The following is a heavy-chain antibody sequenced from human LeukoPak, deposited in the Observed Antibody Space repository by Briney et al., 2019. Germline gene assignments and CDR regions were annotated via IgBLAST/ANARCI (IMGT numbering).Heavy chain of an antibody. Sequence: GRSLRPSCAVSGFTFTTYSTNWVRQAPGKGRGWVSSISSSSSYIYYADSVKGRFTISRDNAKNSLYLQMNSLRAEDTAVYYCAREGPGSGNSYYYYMDVWGKGTTVTISS. D-gene: IGHD3-10*01. J-gene: IGHJ6*03. CDR2: ISSSSSYI. CDR1: GFTFTTYS. CDR3: AREGPGSGNSYYYYMDV. V-gene: IGHV3-21*01.